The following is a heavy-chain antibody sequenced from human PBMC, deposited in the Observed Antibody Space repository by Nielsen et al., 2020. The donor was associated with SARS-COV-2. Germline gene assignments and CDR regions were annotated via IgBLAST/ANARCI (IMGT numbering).Heavy chain of an antibody. CDR1: GGSISSGDYY. D-gene: IGHD4-17*01. V-gene: IGHV4-30-4*01. CDR3: ARTTVTTAFDY. J-gene: IGHJ4*02. CDR2: IYYSGST. Sequence: SETLSLTCTVSGGSISSGDYYWNWVRQPQGKGLEWIGHIYYSGSTYYNPSLKSRVTISEDTSKNQFSLNLSSVTAADTAVYYCARTTVTTAFDYWGQGTLVTVSS.